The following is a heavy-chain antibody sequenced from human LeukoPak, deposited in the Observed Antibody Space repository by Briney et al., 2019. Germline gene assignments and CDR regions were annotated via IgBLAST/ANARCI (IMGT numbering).Heavy chain of an antibody. CDR3: ARISPLRITMVRGVNPNYYYGMDV. CDR2: INHRGST. CDR1: GGSFSGYY. Sequence: PSETLSLTCAVYGGSFSGYYWSWIRQPPGKGLEWIGEINHRGSTNYNPSLKSQVTISVDTSKNQFSLKLSSVTAADTAVYYCARISPLRITMVRGVNPNYYYGMDVWGKGTRSPSPQ. J-gene: IGHJ6*04. D-gene: IGHD3-10*01. V-gene: IGHV4-34*01.